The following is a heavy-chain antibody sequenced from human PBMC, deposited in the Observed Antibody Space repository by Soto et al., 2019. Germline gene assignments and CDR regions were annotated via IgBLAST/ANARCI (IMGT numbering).Heavy chain of an antibody. CDR1: GGSISSYY. CDR3: ARSTGYGDSYFDY. Sequence: SVTLSLTCTVSGGSISSYYWSWIRQPPGKGLEWIAYIYYTGSTNYNPSLKSRVTVSGDTSKNDFSLKLTSVTAADTAVYYCARSTGYGDSYFDYWGRGTLVTVSS. J-gene: IGHJ4*02. V-gene: IGHV4-59*01. D-gene: IGHD5-18*01. CDR2: IYYTGST.